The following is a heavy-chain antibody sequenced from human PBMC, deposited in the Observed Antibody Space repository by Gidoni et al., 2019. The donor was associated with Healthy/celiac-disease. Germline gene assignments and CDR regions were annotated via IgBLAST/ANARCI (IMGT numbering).Heavy chain of an antibody. CDR1: GFTFSSYG. CDR2: IWYDGSNK. D-gene: IGHD4-17*01. Sequence: QVQLVESGGGVVQPGRSLRLSCPASGFTFSSYGMHWVRQAPGKGLEWVAFIWYDGSNKYYADSVKGRFTISRDNSKNTLYLQMNSLRAEDTAVYYCARDRGAYGDYWGQGTLVTVSS. V-gene: IGHV3-33*01. J-gene: IGHJ4*02. CDR3: ARDRGAYGDY.